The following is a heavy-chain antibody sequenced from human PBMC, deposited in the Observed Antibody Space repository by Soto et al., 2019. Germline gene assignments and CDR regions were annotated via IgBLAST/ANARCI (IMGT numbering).Heavy chain of an antibody. J-gene: IGHJ4*02. CDR2: INAGNGNT. CDR1: GYTFTSYA. D-gene: IGHD6-13*01. V-gene: IGHV1-3*01. CDR3: ARWVAAAGRYYFDY. Sequence: ASVKVSCKASGYTFTSYAMHWVRQAPGQRLEWMGWINAGNGNTKYSQKFQGRVTITRDTSASTAYMELSSLRSEDTAVYYCARWVAAAGRYYFDYWGQGXLVTVSS.